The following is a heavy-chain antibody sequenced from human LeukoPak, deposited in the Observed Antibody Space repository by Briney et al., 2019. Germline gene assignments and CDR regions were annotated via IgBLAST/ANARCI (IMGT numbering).Heavy chain of an antibody. D-gene: IGHD5-12*01. CDR3: AKSNGYGLIDY. CDR1: GFTFSSYW. V-gene: IGHV4-59*04. CDR2: TYSSGNT. Sequence: PGGSLRLSCAASGFTFSSYWMSWVRQAPGKGLEWIGNTYSSGNTYYNASLKSRVTMYIDTSKNQFSLKLSSVTAADTAMYYCAKSNGYGLIDYWGQGTLVTVSS. J-gene: IGHJ4*02.